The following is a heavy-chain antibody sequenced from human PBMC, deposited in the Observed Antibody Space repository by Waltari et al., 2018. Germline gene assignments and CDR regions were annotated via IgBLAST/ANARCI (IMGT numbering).Heavy chain of an antibody. Sequence: QVTLKESGPVLVKPTENLTLTCTVSGFSLTNARMGVSWIRQPPGKALEWLAHIFSNDEKSYSTSLKSRLTISKDTSKSQVVLTMTNMDPVDTATYYCARIKARAYSYGQPFDYWGQGTLVTVSS. J-gene: IGHJ4*02. CDR2: IFSNDEK. CDR1: GFSLTNARMG. V-gene: IGHV2-26*01. D-gene: IGHD5-18*01. CDR3: ARIKARAYSYGQPFDY.